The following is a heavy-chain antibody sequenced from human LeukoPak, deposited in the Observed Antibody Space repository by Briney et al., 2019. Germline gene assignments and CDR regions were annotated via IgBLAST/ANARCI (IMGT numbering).Heavy chain of an antibody. CDR2: IYYSGST. D-gene: IGHD3-10*01. V-gene: IGHV4-39*07. J-gene: IGHJ5*02. CDR3: AREANYYGSGSSSGFDP. CDR1: GGSISSSSYY. Sequence: SETLSLTCTVSGGSISSSSYYWGWIRQPPGKGLEWIGSIYYSGSTYYNPSLKSRVTISIDTSKNQFSLKLSSVTAADTAVYYCAREANYYGSGSSSGFDPWGQGTLVTVSS.